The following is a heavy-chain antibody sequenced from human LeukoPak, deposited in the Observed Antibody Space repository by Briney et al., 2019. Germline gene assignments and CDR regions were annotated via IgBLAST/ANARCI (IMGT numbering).Heavy chain of an antibody. Sequence: PGGSLRLSCAASGFTFSDYYMSWVRQAPGKGLEWVSYISSSGSTIYYADSVKGRFTISRDNAKNSLYLQMNSLRAEDTAVYYCAGSQTSYYYYYMDGWGKGTTVTDSS. CDR2: ISSSGSTI. J-gene: IGHJ6*03. CDR3: AGSQTSYYYYYMDG. D-gene: IGHD3-10*01. CDR1: GFTFSDYY. V-gene: IGHV3-11*04.